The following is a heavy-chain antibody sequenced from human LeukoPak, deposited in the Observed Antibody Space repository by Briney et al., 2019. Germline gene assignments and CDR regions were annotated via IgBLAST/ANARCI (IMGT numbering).Heavy chain of an antibody. V-gene: IGHV4-59*12. CDR3: ARDDPPTYYYDSSGSPI. CDR2: IYYSGST. J-gene: IGHJ4*02. Sequence: PSETLSLTCTVSGGSISSYYWSWIRQPPGKGLEWIGYIYYSGSTYYNPSLKSRVTISVDTSKNQFSLKLSSVTAADTAVYYCARDDPPTYYYDSSGSPIWGQGTLVTVSS. D-gene: IGHD3-22*01. CDR1: GGSISSYY.